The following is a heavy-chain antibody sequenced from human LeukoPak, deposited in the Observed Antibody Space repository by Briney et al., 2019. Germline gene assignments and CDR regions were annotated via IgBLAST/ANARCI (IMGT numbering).Heavy chain of an antibody. CDR2: IEPNSGDT. J-gene: IGHJ5*02. CDR1: GYTFTSYA. D-gene: IGHD1-20*01. V-gene: IGHV1-2*02. Sequence: ASVKVSCKASGYTFTSYAMNWVRQAPGQGLEWMGWIEPNSGDTNYPEKFQGRITMTRDTSISTAYMELSRLTSDDTAVYFCARDYFTFTSKSYNFFDPWGQGTLVTVSS. CDR3: ARDYFTFTSKSYNFFDP.